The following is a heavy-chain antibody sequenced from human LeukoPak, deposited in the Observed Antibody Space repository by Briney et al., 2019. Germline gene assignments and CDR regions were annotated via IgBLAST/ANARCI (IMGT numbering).Heavy chain of an antibody. Sequence: SETLSLTCTVSGGSISSGNYYWSCIRQPAGKGLEWIGRIYTSGDTNYNPSLKSPVTISLDTSNNQFSLKLSSVTAADTAVYYCARGCSSTTCYRGGFDYWGQGTLVTVSS. CDR1: GGSISSGNYY. D-gene: IGHD2-2*01. J-gene: IGHJ4*02. CDR2: IYTSGDT. CDR3: ARGCSSTTCYRGGFDY. V-gene: IGHV4-61*02.